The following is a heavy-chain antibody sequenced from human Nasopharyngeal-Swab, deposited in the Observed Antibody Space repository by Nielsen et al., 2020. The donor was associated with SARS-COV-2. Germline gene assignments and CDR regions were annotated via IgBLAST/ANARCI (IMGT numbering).Heavy chain of an antibody. CDR2: ISYDGSDK. J-gene: IGHJ6*03. D-gene: IGHD1-1*01. V-gene: IGHV3-30*18. Sequence: PGKGLEWVAVISYDGSDKYYADSVRGRFTISRDNSKNTLYLQMNSLRAEDTAVYYCAKAALIGNYFYYYYMGVWGKGTTVTVSS. CDR3: AKAALIGNYFYYYYMGV.